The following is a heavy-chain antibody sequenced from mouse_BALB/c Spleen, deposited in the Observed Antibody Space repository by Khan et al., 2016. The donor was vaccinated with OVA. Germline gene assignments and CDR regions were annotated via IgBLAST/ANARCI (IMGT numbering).Heavy chain of an antibody. CDR2: INPSNGYT. CDR3: VRDGANHRNDGWFAY. CDR1: GYTFTSYT. Sequence: QVQLKQSGAELARPGASVKMSCKASGYTFTSYTIHWIKLRPGQGLEWIGYINPSNGYTNYNPKFKDKATLTADKSSTTAYMQLSSLTSDVYAVYYCVRDGANHRNDGWFAYWGQGTLVTVSA. V-gene: IGHV1-4*01. D-gene: IGHD2-14*01. J-gene: IGHJ3*01.